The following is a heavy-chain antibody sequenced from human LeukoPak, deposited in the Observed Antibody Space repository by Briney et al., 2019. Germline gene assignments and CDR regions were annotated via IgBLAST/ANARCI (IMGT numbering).Heavy chain of an antibody. V-gene: IGHV4-31*03. CDR1: GGSISSGGSY. D-gene: IGHD3-10*01. J-gene: IGHJ5*02. CDR3: ARGTYTSGTDT. Sequence: TLSLTCTVSGGSISSGGSYWSWIRQLPGKGLEWIGYIYYSGSTYYNPSLKSRLTISVDTSKNQFSLKLSSVTAADTAVYYCARGTYTSGTDTWGQGTLVTVSS. CDR2: IYYSGST.